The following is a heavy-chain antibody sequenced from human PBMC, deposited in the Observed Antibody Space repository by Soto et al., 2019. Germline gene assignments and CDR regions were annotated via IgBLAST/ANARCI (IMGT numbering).Heavy chain of an antibody. CDR2: TYYRSKWYN. CDR1: GASLSSNSAA. Sequence: SQSLSLTCAISGASLSSNSAARHSIRHTPSGVIEWLGRTYYRSKWYNDYAVSVKSRITINPDTSKNQFSLQLSSVTPEDTAVYYCARRVAKSLIFDYWGQGTQVTVYS. D-gene: IGHD5-12*01. J-gene: IGHJ4*02. V-gene: IGHV6-1*01. CDR3: ARRVAKSLIFDY.